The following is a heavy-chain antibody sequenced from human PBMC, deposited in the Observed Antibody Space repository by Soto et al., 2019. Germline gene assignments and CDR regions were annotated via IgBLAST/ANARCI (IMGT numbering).Heavy chain of an antibody. CDR3: AAALAVGGYSSGWYPFDY. CDR2: IVVGSGNT. Sequence: SVKVSCKVSGFTFTSSAVQWVRQARGQRLEWIGWIVVGSGNTNYAQKFQERVTITRDMSTSTAYMELSSLRSEDTAVYYCAAALAVGGYSSGWYPFDYWGQGTLVTVSS. V-gene: IGHV1-58*01. J-gene: IGHJ4*02. CDR1: GFTFTSSA. D-gene: IGHD6-19*01.